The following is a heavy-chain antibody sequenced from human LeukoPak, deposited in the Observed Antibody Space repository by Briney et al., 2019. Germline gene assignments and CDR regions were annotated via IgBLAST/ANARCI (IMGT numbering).Heavy chain of an antibody. V-gene: IGHV3-11*01. D-gene: IGHD1-26*01. CDR1: GFTFSDYY. Sequence: GGSLRLSCAASGFTFSDYYMGWIRQAPGKGLEWVSHISSSSSTMYYADSVKGRFTISRDNAKNSLYLQMNSLRVEDTAVYYCARDRVGATTNFDYWGQGTLVTVSS. CDR3: ARDRVGATTNFDY. CDR2: ISSSSSTM. J-gene: IGHJ4*02.